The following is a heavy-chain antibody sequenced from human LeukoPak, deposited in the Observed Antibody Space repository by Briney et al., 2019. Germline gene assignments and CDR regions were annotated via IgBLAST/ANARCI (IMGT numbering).Heavy chain of an antibody. CDR3: ARDGVYYGSGSYSNVDY. CDR1: GYTFTGYY. D-gene: IGHD3-10*01. Sequence: GASVKVSCKASGYTFTGYYIHWVRQAPGQGLEWMGWIKPNSGGTNYAQKFQGRVTMTRDTSSSTAYMELSRLRSDDTAVYYCARDGVYYGSGSYSNVDYWGQGTLVTVSS. CDR2: IKPNSGGT. V-gene: IGHV1-2*02. J-gene: IGHJ4*02.